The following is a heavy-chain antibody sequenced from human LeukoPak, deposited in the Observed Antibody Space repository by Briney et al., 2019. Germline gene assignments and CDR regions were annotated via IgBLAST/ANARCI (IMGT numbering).Heavy chain of an antibody. D-gene: IGHD3-3*02. CDR3: ARDRKAFAY. J-gene: IGHJ4*02. CDR2: IYYSGST. Sequence: PSETLSLTCTVSGGSISSSSYYWGWIRQPPGKGLEWIGSIYYSGSTYYNPSLKSRATISVDTSKNQFSLKLSSVTAADTAVYYWARDRKAFAYWGQGTLVTVSS. CDR1: GGSISSSSYY. V-gene: IGHV4-39*07.